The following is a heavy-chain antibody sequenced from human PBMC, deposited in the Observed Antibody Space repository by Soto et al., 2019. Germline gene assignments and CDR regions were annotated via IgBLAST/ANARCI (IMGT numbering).Heavy chain of an antibody. V-gene: IGHV3-48*03. CDR2: IGLSGDTM. CDR1: GFSFTNYE. D-gene: IGHD3-16*01. J-gene: IGHJ4*02. Sequence: GGSLRLSCAVSGFSFTNYEMNWVRHAPGKGLEWIAYIGLSGDTMYYADSVKGRFTISRDHAKNSLELQMNSLRADDTALYYCARESFSASPNFFDYWGRGTQVTVSS. CDR3: ARESFSASPNFFDY.